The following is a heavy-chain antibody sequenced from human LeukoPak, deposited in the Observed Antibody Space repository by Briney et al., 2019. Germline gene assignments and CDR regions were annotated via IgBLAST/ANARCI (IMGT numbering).Heavy chain of an antibody. CDR2: I. Sequence: GGSLRLSCAASGFTFSNYAMSWVRQAPGKGLEWVSAIKGRFTISRDNPKNTLYLQMNSLRADDTAVYYCAMKAVPRPRLYDAFDFWGQGTVVTVSS. CDR3: AMKAVPRPRLYDAFDF. CDR1: GFTFSNYA. V-gene: IGHV3-23*01. J-gene: IGHJ3*01. D-gene: IGHD2-2*02.